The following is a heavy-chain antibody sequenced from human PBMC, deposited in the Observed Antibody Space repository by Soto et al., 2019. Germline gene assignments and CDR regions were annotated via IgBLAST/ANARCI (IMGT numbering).Heavy chain of an antibody. V-gene: IGHV4-31*03. CDR1: GGSINTGGYY. D-gene: IGHD2-15*01. CDR2: IFYTGPA. Sequence: QVQLQESGPGLVKPSQTLSLTCTVSGGSINTGGYYWGWIRHLPGEGLEWIGHIFYTGPACYNPSLRSRVTVSIDTSANPFSLHMYSVTAADTAMYYCARSLDDTPETFFNWFDPWGQGILVTVSS. CDR3: ARSLDDTPETFFNWFDP. J-gene: IGHJ5*02.